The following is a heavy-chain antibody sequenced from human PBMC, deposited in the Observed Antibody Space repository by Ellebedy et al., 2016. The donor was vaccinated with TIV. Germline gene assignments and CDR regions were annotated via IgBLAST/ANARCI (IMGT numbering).Heavy chain of an antibody. D-gene: IGHD3-9*01. CDR2: IDPTDSYT. J-gene: IGHJ5*01. CDR3: ARHRLRYFDWFES. V-gene: IGHV5-10-1*01. Sequence: GESLKISCKGSGYSFPTYWISWVRQMPGQGLEWMGKIDPTDSYTNYSPAFQGHVTISVDRSIATAYLQWGSLKASDTAMYYCARHRLRYFDWFESWGQGTLVTVSS. CDR1: GYSFPTYW.